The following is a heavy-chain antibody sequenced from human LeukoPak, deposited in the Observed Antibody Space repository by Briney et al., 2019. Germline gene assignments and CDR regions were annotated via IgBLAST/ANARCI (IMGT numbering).Heavy chain of an antibody. Sequence: SETLSLTCAVYGGSFSGYYWSWIRQPPGKGLEWIGEINDSGSTNYNPSLKSRVTISVDTSKNQFSLKLSSVTAADTAVYYCASAIRYFDWLPSYWGQGTLVTVSS. D-gene: IGHD3-9*01. CDR2: INDSGST. J-gene: IGHJ4*02. V-gene: IGHV4-34*01. CDR3: ASAIRYFDWLPSY. CDR1: GGSFSGYY.